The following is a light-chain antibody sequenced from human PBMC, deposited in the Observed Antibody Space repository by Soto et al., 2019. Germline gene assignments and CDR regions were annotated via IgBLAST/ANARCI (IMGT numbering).Light chain of an antibody. CDR1: QSVGSR. Sequence: EIVLTQYHGTLSLSPGERATLSCRASQSVGSRLAWYQQKPGQAPRLLISGASIRATGIPDRFSGSGSETDFTLTISRLEPEDFALYYCQQYGSSAPITFGQGTRLEI. J-gene: IGKJ5*01. CDR3: QQYGSSAPIT. CDR2: GAS. V-gene: IGKV3-20*01.